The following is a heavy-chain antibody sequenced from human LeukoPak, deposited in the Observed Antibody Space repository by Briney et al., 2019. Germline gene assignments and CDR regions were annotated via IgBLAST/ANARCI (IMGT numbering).Heavy chain of an antibody. D-gene: IGHD3-22*01. J-gene: IGHJ4*02. CDR2: IYTSGST. CDR1: GGSISSGSYY. V-gene: IGHV4-61*02. CDR3: AREDSSTYYYDN. Sequence: SETLSLTCTVSGGSISSGSYYWSWIRQPAGKGLEWTGRIYTSGSTNYNPSLKSRVTISVDTSKNQFSLKLSSVTAADTAVYYCAREDSSTYYYDNWGQGTLVTVSS.